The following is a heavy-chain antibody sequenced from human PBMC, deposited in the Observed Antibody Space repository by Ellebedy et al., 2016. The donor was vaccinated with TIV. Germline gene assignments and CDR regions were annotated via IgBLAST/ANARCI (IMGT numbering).Heavy chain of an antibody. V-gene: IGHV5-51*01. CDR2: IYPGDSDT. D-gene: IGHD6-19*01. CDR3: ARGDRGSGWYWDK. J-gene: IGHJ4*02. CDR1: GYSFISYW. Sequence: KVSCKGSGYSFISYWIGWLRQMPGKGLAWMGYIYPGDSDTRYSPSFQGQVTISVDKSISTAYLQCSSLTASDTAIYYCARGDRGSGWYWDKWGQGTLVTVSS.